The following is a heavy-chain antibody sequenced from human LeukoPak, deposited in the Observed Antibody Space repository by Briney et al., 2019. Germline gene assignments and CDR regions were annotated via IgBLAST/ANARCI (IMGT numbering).Heavy chain of an antibody. D-gene: IGHD3-10*01. Sequence: GGSLRLSCTASGFTFSTYAMRWVRQAPGKGLEWVSSISGGDGSPYYADSVKGRFTISRDNSKNTLYLQMNSLRAEDTAVYYCAKGESHPKYYFDYWGQGTLVTVSS. CDR1: GFTFSTYA. V-gene: IGHV3-23*01. J-gene: IGHJ4*02. CDR2: ISGGDGSP. CDR3: AKGESHPKYYFDY.